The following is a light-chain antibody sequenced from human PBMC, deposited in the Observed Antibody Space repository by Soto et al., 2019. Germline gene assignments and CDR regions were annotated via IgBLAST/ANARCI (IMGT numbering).Light chain of an antibody. CDR1: QSISSY. J-gene: IGKJ4*01. CDR2: AAS. CDR3: QQSYSTLPLT. V-gene: IGKV1-39*01. Sequence: DIQMTQSPSSLSASVGDRVTITCRASQSISSYLNWYQQKPGKAPKLLIYAASSLQSGVPSRFSCSGSGTDFTLNISSLQPDYFATYYCQQSYSTLPLTCGGWTKVEIK.